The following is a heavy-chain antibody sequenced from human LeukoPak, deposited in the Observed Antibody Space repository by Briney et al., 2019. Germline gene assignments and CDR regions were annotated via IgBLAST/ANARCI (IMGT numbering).Heavy chain of an antibody. CDR2: ISSSGSTI. D-gene: IGHD6-13*01. J-gene: IGHJ4*02. V-gene: IGHV3-11*04. Sequence: GGSLRLSCAASGFTFSNAWMSWVRQAPGKGLEWVSYISSSGSTIYYADSVKGRFTISRDNAKNSLYLQMNSLRAEDTAVYYCARALGFGRKGAAAGTVGGYYFDYWGQGTLVTVSS. CDR1: GFTFSNAW. CDR3: ARALGFGRKGAAAGTVGGYYFDY.